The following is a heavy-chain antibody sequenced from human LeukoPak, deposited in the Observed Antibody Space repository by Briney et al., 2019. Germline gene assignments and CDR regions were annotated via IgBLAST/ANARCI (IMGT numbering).Heavy chain of an antibody. J-gene: IGHJ4*02. V-gene: IGHV1-2*04. CDR2: INPNSGGT. CDR3: ARDRVRIGDGRDCSSTSCYSFFDY. CDR1: GYTFTGYY. D-gene: IGHD2-2*01. Sequence: ASVEVSCKASGYTFTGYYMHWVRQAPGQGLEWMGWINPNSGGTNYAQKFQGWVTMTRDTSISTAYMELSRLRSDDTAVYYCARDRVRIGDGRDCSSTSCYSFFDYWGQGTLVTVSS.